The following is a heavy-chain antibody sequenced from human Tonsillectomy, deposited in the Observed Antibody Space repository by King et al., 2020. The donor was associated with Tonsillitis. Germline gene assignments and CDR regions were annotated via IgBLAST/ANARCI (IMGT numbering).Heavy chain of an antibody. Sequence: VQLQQWGAGLLKPSETLSLTCAVYGGSFSGYYWSWIRQPPGKGLEWIGEINHSGRTNYNPSLKSRVTILVDTSKNQFSLRLSSVTAADTAVYYCARPYYDSSAYYYVSFDYWGQGTLVTVSS. CDR1: GGSFSGYY. CDR3: ARPYYDSSAYYYVSFDY. V-gene: IGHV4-34*01. CDR2: INHSGRT. D-gene: IGHD3-22*01. J-gene: IGHJ4*02.